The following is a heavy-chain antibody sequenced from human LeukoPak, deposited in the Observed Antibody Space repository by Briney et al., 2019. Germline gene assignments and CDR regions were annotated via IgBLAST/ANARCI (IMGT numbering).Heavy chain of an antibody. V-gene: IGHV3-74*01. CDR2: IKSDGSIT. Sequence: ETLSLTCTVSGGSISSSSYYWGWVRQAPGKGLVWVSRIKSDGSITDYADSVEGRFTISRDNAKNTLYLQIDNLRAEDTAVYYCEVVVAATNYWGQGTLVTVSS. CDR3: EVVVAATNY. D-gene: IGHD2-15*01. CDR1: GGSISSSSYY. J-gene: IGHJ4*02.